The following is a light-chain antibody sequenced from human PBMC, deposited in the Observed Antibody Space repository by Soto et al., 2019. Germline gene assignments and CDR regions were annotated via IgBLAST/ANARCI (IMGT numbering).Light chain of an antibody. CDR1: QSISNH. CDR2: AAS. Sequence: IQMTQSPASLSSSVEDRVIITCRASQSISNHLNWYQQKPWKAPKLRIFAASSLQSGVPSRFSGSRSGPDFTLTISSLQPEDFATYYCQQSYSSPPTFGQGTKVDIK. J-gene: IGKJ1*01. CDR3: QQSYSSPPT. V-gene: IGKV1-39*01.